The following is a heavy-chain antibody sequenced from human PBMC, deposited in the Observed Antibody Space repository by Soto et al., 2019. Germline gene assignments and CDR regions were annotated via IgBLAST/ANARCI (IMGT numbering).Heavy chain of an antibody. J-gene: IGHJ4*02. CDR3: ARSSTVVTPFFDY. V-gene: IGHV3-30-3*01. D-gene: IGHD4-17*01. CDR2: ISYDGSNK. CDR1: GFTFSSYA. Sequence: QVQLVESGGGVVQPGRSLRLSCAASGFTFSSYAMHWVRQAPGKGLEWVAVISYDGSNKYYADSVKGRFTISRDNSKNTLYLQMNSLRAEDTAVYYCARSSTVVTPFFDYWGQGTLVTVSS.